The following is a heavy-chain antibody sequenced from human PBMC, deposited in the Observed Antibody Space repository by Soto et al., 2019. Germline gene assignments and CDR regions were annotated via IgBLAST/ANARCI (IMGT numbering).Heavy chain of an antibody. V-gene: IGHV4-39*01. CDR1: GGSISSSSYY. CDR3: ARSLTTVATMDV. CDR2: IYYSGST. D-gene: IGHD4-17*01. Sequence: PSETLSLTCTVSGGSISSSSYYWGWIRQPPGKGLEWIGSIYYSGSTYYNPSRKSRVTISVDTSKNQFSLKLSSVTAADTAVYYCARSLTTVATMDVWGQGTTVTVS. J-gene: IGHJ6*02.